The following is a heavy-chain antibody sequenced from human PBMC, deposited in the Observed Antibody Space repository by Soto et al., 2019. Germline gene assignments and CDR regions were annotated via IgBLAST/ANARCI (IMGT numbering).Heavy chain of an antibody. CDR1: GGSIRISNW. CDR2: IFHSGDT. D-gene: IGHD5-18*01. J-gene: IGHJ5*02. V-gene: IGHV4-4*02. Sequence: QVQLQESGPGLVKPSGTLSLTCAVSGGSIRISNWWSWVRQPPGKGLEWVGEIFHSGDTNYNPSLKSRVTISVDKSKNQISLKLTSVTAADTAMYYCARGATTMAPKNWFDPWGQGILVTVSS. CDR3: ARGATTMAPKNWFDP.